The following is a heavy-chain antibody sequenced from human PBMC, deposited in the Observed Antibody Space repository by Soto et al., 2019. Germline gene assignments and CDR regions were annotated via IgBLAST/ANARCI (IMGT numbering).Heavy chain of an antibody. D-gene: IGHD4-17*01. CDR2: IYYSGST. CDR1: GGSISSNTYS. V-gene: IGHV4-39*07. CDR3: ARRYGPGFDY. Sequence: PSETLSLTCTVSGGSISSNTYSWGWIRQPPGKGLEWIGTIYYSGSTNYNPSLKSRVTISVDTSKNQFSLKLSSVTAAGTAVYYCARRYGPGFDYWGQGTLVTVSS. J-gene: IGHJ4*02.